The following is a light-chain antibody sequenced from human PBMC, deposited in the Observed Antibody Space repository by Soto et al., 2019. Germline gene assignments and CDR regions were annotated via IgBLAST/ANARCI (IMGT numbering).Light chain of an antibody. CDR2: GAS. J-gene: IGKJ1*01. V-gene: IGKV1-39*01. Sequence: DIQLTQSPSSLSASVGDRLTITCGASQSITTSLIWYQQTPGKAPKVLIFGASNLQSGVPSRFSGSGSGTDFTLTITSLQPEDFATYYCQQSFTIPRTFGQGNRVEIQ. CDR3: QQSFTIPRT. CDR1: QSITTS.